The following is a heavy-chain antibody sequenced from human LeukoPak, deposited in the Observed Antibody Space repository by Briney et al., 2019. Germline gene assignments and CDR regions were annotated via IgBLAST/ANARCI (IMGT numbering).Heavy chain of an antibody. D-gene: IGHD2-15*01. J-gene: IGHJ4*02. CDR2: MNPNSGNT. CDR1: GYTFTSYD. Sequence: GASVTVSCKASGYTFTSYDINWVRQAPGQGLEWMGWMNPNSGNTGYAQKFQGRVTMTRNTSISTAYMELSSLRSEDTAVYYCARGGPRGDSCDYWGQGTLVTVSS. CDR3: ARGGPRGDSCDY. V-gene: IGHV1-8*01.